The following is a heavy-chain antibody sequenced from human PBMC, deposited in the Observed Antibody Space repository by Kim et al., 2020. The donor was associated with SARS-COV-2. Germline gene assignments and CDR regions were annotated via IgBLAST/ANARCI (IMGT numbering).Heavy chain of an antibody. D-gene: IGHD3-16*01. V-gene: IGHV4-39*01. CDR2: IYYSGST. J-gene: IGHJ4*02. CDR3: ARLGGLWTIDY. Sequence: SETLSLTCTVSGGSISSSSYYWGWIRQPPGKGLEWIGSIYYSGSTYYNPSLKSRVTISVDTSKNQFSLKLSSVTAADTAVYYCARLGGLWTIDYWGQGTLVTVSS. CDR1: GGSISSSSYY.